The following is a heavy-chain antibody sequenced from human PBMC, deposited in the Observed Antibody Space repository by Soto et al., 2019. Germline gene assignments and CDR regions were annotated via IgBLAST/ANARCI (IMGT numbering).Heavy chain of an antibody. CDR3: ARGPTDYYDNSGHYSLEH. CDR1: GYTFTTYG. Sequence: QVQLVQSGAEVKKPGASVKVSCKASGYTFTTYGMIWVRQAPGQGLDWVGWISTHNGNTKYAESLQGRVTMTTDTTTSTAYMELRSLKSDDTAVYYCARGPTDYYDNSGHYSLEHWGQGTLVTVSS. V-gene: IGHV1-18*01. CDR2: ISTHNGNT. J-gene: IGHJ1*01. D-gene: IGHD3-22*01.